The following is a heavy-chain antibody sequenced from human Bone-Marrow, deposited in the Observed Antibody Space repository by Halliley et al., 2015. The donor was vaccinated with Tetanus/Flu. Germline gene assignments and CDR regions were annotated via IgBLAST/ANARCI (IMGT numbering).Heavy chain of an antibody. J-gene: IGHJ5*02. D-gene: IGHD3-10*01. V-gene: IGHV3-53*01. CDR3: AEEFGHGFHL. Sequence: GLEWVSFFFGGGGTYYPKSVKGRFTISRDTSRNMVYLQMNNVRAEDTAVYYCAEEFGHGFHLWGQGTLVTVAS. CDR2: FFGGGGT.